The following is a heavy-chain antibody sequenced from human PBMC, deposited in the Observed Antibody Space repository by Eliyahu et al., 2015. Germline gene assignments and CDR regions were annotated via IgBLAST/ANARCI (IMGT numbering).Heavy chain of an antibody. J-gene: IGHJ6*02. Sequence: VKLKESGAGLVRPSGTLSLNCRIEGSSFSRDSWNWIRQPPGKGLEWIGEITSGGLTNYNPSLTGRVVMLIDRSKTQLFLTLASVTAADTGVYFCARRFSGLDVWGQGTTAIVSS. CDR2: ITSGGLT. V-gene: IGHV4-34*10. CDR3: ARRFSGLDV. CDR1: GSSFSRDS.